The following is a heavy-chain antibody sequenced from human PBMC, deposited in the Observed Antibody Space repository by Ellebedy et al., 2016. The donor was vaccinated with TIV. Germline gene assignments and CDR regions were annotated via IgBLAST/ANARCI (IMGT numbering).Heavy chain of an antibody. CDR2: INAGNGNT. V-gene: IGHV1-3*01. CDR1: GYTFTSYA. CDR3: ARDADILGTSYYYYGMDV. Sequence: ASVKVSXXASGYTFTSYAMHWVRQAPGQRLEWMGWINAGNGNTKYSQKFQGRVTITRDTSASTAYMELSSLRSEDTAVYYCARDADILGTSYYYYGMDVWGQGTTVTVSS. D-gene: IGHD3-9*01. J-gene: IGHJ6*02.